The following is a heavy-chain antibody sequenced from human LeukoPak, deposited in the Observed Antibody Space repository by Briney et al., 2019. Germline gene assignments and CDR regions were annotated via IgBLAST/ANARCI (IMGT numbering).Heavy chain of an antibody. CDR2: INPSGGST. Sequence: ASVKVSCKASGYTFTSYYMHWVRQAPGQGLEWMGIINPSGGSTSYAQKFQGRVTMTRDTSTSTVYMELSSLRSEDTAVYYCARGRYCSGGSCYTPFDPWGQGTLVTVSS. CDR1: GYTFTSYY. V-gene: IGHV1-46*01. D-gene: IGHD2-15*01. J-gene: IGHJ5*02. CDR3: ARGRYCSGGSCYTPFDP.